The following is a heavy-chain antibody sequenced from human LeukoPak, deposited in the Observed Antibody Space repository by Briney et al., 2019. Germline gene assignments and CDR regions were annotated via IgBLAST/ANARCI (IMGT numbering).Heavy chain of an antibody. CDR2: IYPGDSDT. V-gene: IGHV5-51*01. CDR3: AKQNTYSGSDFGWFDS. J-gene: IGHJ5*01. CDR1: GYNFPNYW. Sequence: GESLKISCKGSGYNFPNYWIGWVRQMPGKGLDWMGIIYPGDSDTRYSPSFQGQVTISADKSISTAYLQWSSLKASDTAIYYCAKQNTYSGSDFGWFDSWGQGTLVTVSS. D-gene: IGHD5-12*01.